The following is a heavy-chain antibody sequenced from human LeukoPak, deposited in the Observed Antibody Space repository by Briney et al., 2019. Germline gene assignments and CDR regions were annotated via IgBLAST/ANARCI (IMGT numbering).Heavy chain of an antibody. CDR1: GFTFSSYA. D-gene: IGHD5-18*01. CDR2: ISGSGGST. Sequence: GGSLRLSCAASGFTFSSYAMSWVRQAPGKGLEWVSAISGSGGSTYYADSVKGRFTISRDNSKNTLYLQMNSLRAEDTAVYYCAKDQYNVDTAMNFDYXGQGTLVTVSS. CDR3: AKDQYNVDTAMNFDY. J-gene: IGHJ4*02. V-gene: IGHV3-23*01.